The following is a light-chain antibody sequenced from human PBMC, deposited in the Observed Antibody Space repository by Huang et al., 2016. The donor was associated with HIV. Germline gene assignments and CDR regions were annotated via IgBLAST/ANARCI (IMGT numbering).Light chain of an antibody. CDR1: QSISSH. Sequence: DIHMTQSPSSLSASVGDRVTITCRAGQSISSHLNWYQQKPGKAPSLLIYDASSLQSGVPSRFSGRGSGTDFTLTISSLQPEDFVTYYCQQSYSAPATFGQGTRLEIK. J-gene: IGKJ5*01. V-gene: IGKV1-39*01. CDR2: DAS. CDR3: QQSYSAPAT.